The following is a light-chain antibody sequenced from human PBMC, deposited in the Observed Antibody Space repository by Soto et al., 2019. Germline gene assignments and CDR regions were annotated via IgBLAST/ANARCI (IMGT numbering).Light chain of an antibody. CDR1: QSVNSD. J-gene: IGKJ5*01. CDR3: QQYSNWPPIT. V-gene: IGKV3-15*01. Sequence: EIVLTQSPGTLSLSPGERATLSCRASQSVNSDYLAWYQQKPGQAPRLLIYDTSTRATGIPARFSGSGSGTEFTLTISSLQSEDFAVYYCQQYSNWPPITFGQGTRLEIK. CDR2: DTS.